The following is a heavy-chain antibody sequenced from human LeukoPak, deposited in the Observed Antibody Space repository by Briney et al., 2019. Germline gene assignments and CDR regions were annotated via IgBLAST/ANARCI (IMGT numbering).Heavy chain of an antibody. CDR1: GFTFSSYG. CDR2: ISYDGSNK. Sequence: GGSLRLSCAASGFTFSSYGMHWVRQAPGKGLEWVAVISYDGSNKYYADSVKGRFTISRDNSKNTLYLQMNSLRAEDTAVYYCARVSWYGDPPSAWFDPWGQGTPVTVSS. CDR3: ARVSWYGDPPSAWFDP. D-gene: IGHD4-17*01. V-gene: IGHV3-30*03. J-gene: IGHJ5*02.